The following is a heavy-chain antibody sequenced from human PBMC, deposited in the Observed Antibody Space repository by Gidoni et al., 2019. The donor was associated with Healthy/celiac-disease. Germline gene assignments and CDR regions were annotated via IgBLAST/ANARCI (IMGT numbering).Heavy chain of an antibody. D-gene: IGHD3-16*01. V-gene: IGHV1-2*04. CDR2: INPNSGGT. J-gene: IGHJ3*02. CDR3: AREARKPFTAGGAFDI. Sequence: QVQLVQSGAEVKKPGASVKASCQASGHTFPGYYMHWVRQAPGQGLEWMGWINPNSGGTNYAQKFQGWVTMTRDTSISTAYMELSRLRSDDTAVYYCAREARKPFTAGGAFDIWGQGTMVTVSS. CDR1: GHTFPGYY.